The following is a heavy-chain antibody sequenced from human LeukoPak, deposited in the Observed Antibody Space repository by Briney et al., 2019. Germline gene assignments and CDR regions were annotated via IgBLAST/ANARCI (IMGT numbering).Heavy chain of an antibody. D-gene: IGHD3-22*01. CDR2: IYTSGST. CDR3: ARDGDDSSGFTY. J-gene: IGHJ4*02. CDR1: GGSISSGSYY. Sequence: SETLSLTCTVSGGSISSGSYYWSWIRQPAGKGLEWIGRIYTSGSTNYNPSLKSRVTISVDTSKNQFSLKLSSVTAADTAVYYCARDGDDSSGFTYWGQGTLVTVSS. V-gene: IGHV4-61*02.